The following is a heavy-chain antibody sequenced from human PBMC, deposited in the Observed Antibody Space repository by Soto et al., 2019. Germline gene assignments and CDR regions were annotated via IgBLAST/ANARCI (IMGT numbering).Heavy chain of an antibody. V-gene: IGHV3-30*18. CDR3: AKEVRRDFWSGYPGPSTWSSYYYYYGMDV. CDR2: ISYDGSNK. J-gene: IGHJ6*02. CDR1: GFTFSSYG. Sequence: GGSLRLSCAASGFTFSSYGMHWVRQAPGKGLEWVAVISYDGSNKYYADSVKGRFTISRDNSKNTLYLQMNSLRAEDTAVYYCAKEVRRDFWSGYPGPSTWSSYYYYYGMDVWGQGTTVTVSS. D-gene: IGHD3-3*01.